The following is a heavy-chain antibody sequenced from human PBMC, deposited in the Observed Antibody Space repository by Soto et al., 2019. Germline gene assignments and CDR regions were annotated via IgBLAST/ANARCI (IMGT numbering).Heavy chain of an antibody. CDR2: VSLDGRDK. Sequence: EVQLEESGGGLVQPGGSLRLSCAASGFSFSSYWMSWVRQAPGKGPEWVAIVSLDGRDKTYADSVKGRFTISRDIAENSLFLQMNSLRADDTAVYYCARDDRSSGPFDYWGQGALVTVSS. CDR1: GFSFSSYW. CDR3: ARDDRSSGPFDY. D-gene: IGHD6-19*01. V-gene: IGHV3-7*01. J-gene: IGHJ4*02.